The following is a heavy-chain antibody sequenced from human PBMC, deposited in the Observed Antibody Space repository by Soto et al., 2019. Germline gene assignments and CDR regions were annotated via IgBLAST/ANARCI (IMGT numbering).Heavy chain of an antibody. D-gene: IGHD2-8*01. CDR2: ISTTSSYI. V-gene: IGHV3-21*01. Sequence: EVQLVESGGGLVEPGGSLRLSCAASGFTFSSYSMSWVRQAPGKGLEWVSSISTTSSYIYYADSVKGRFTISRDNAKNSLSLQMDSLRAEDAAVYYCASRYCTDGICSFDFWGQGTLVTVSS. CDR1: GFTFSSYS. CDR3: ASRYCTDGICSFDF. J-gene: IGHJ4*02.